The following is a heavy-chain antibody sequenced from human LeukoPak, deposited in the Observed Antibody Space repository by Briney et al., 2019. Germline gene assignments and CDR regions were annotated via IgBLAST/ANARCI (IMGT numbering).Heavy chain of an antibody. CDR2: INYSGST. CDR3: ARGIRWLDY. V-gene: IGHV4-39*01. D-gene: IGHD4-23*01. Sequence: SETLSLTCTVSGGSVSSTTYYWSWIRQPPGKGLEWIASINYSGSTYYNPSLKSRVTISVDTSENQFSLKLSSVTAADTAVYYCARGIRWLDYWGQGSLVTVSS. CDR1: GGSVSSTTYY. J-gene: IGHJ4*02.